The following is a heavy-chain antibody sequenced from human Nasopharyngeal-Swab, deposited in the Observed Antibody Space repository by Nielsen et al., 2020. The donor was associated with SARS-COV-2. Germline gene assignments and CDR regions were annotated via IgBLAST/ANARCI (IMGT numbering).Heavy chain of an antibody. CDR3: ARDLGFGELPNWFDP. V-gene: IGHV3-48*03. D-gene: IGHD3-10*01. Sequence: GESLKISCAASGFTFSSYEMNWVRQAPGKGLEWVSYISSSGSTIYYADSVKGRFTISRDNAKNSLYLQMNSLRAEDTAVYYCARDLGFGELPNWFDPWSQGTLVTVSS. CDR1: GFTFSSYE. CDR2: ISSSGSTI. J-gene: IGHJ5*02.